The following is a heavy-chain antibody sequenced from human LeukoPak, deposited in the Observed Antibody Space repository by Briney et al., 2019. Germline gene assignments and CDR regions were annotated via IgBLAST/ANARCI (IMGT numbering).Heavy chain of an antibody. Sequence: GGSLRLSCEAFGVTFSSYWMSWVRQAPGKGLEWVATIRQDGSVNHYVDSVKGRFTVSRDNTKNSLYLQMNSLRAEDTAVYYCARGCGSASCPYDNWGQGTLVTVSS. CDR2: IRQDGSVN. CDR3: ARGCGSASCPYDN. D-gene: IGHD2-2*01. J-gene: IGHJ4*02. V-gene: IGHV3-7*04. CDR1: GVTFSSYW.